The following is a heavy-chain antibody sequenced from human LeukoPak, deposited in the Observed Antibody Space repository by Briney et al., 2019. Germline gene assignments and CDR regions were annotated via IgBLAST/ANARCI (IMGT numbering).Heavy chain of an antibody. CDR2: INQDGSEK. CDR3: ARDRLSTYYYSSSAYYYSDY. V-gene: IGHV3-7*01. Sequence: GGSLRLSCAASRFTFSSYWMSWVRQAPGKGLEWVANINQDGSEKYYVDSVKGRFTISRDNAKNSLYLQMNSLRAEDTAVYYCARDRLSTYYYSSSAYYYSDYWDQGTLVTVSS. D-gene: IGHD3-22*01. CDR1: RFTFSSYW. J-gene: IGHJ4*02.